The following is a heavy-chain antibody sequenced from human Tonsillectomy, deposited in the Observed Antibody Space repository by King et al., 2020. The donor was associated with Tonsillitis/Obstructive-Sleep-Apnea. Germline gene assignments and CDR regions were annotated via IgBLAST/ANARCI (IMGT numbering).Heavy chain of an antibody. J-gene: IGHJ4*02. D-gene: IGHD3-3*01. CDR2: ITSSGSTI. CDR3: ARAGDGYYLLDY. Sequence: VQLVESGGGLVQPGGSLRLSCAASGFTFSSYEMNWVRQAPGKELEWVSYITSSGSTIYYADSVKGRFTISRDNAKNSLYLQMNSLRAEDTAVYYCARAGDGYYLLDYWGQGTLVTVSS. CDR1: GFTFSSYE. V-gene: IGHV3-48*03.